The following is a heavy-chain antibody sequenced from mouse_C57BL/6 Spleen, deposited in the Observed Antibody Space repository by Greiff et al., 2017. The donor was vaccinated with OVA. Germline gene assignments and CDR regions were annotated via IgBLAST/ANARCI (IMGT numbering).Heavy chain of an antibody. CDR1: GYTFTSYW. J-gene: IGHJ4*01. V-gene: IGHV1-69*01. CDR2: IDPADSYT. Sequence: QVQLQQPGAELVMPGASVKLSCKASGYTFTSYWMHWVKQRPGQGLEWIGEIDPADSYTNYNKKFKGKTTLTVDKSSSTDYMQLSSLTSEDSAVYYCARGTTVVAPYAMDYWGQGTSVTVSS. CDR3: ARGTTVVAPYAMDY. D-gene: IGHD1-1*01.